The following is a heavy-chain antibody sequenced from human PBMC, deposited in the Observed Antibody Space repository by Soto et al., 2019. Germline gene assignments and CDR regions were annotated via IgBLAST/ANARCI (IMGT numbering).Heavy chain of an antibody. CDR3: ARILAATGPDYYYYYGMDV. V-gene: IGHV2-70*01. CDR1: GFSLSTSGMC. D-gene: IGHD2-15*01. J-gene: IGHJ6*02. Sequence: SGPTLVNPTQTLTLTCTFSGFSLSTSGMCVSWIRQPPGKALEWLALIDWDDDKYYSTSLKTRLTISKDTSKNQVVLTMTNMDPVDTATYYCARILAATGPDYYYYYGMDVWGQGTTVTVSS. CDR2: IDWDDDK.